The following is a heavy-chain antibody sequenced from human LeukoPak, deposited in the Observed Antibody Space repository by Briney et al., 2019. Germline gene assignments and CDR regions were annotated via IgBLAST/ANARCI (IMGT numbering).Heavy chain of an antibody. V-gene: IGHV3-43*02. D-gene: IGHD3-10*01. CDR1: GFTFDDYA. CDR3: AKALWSHYYMDV. Sequence: GGSLRLSCAASGFTFDDYAMHWVRQAPGKGLEWVSLISGDGGSTYYADSVKGRFTISRDNSKNSLYLQMNSLRTGDTALYYCAKALWSHYYMDVWGKGTTVTVSS. CDR2: ISGDGGST. J-gene: IGHJ6*03.